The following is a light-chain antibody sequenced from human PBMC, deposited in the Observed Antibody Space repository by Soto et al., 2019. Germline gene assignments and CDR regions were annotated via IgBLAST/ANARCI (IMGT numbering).Light chain of an antibody. CDR3: SSFTSGGTWV. CDR1: SSDVGAYNH. J-gene: IGLJ3*02. CDR2: EVN. V-gene: IGLV2-14*03. Sequence: QSVLTQPASVSGSPGQSITISGTETSSDVGAYNHVSWYQQHPGKVPKVMIYEVNNRPSGVSNRFSASKSGNTASLTISGLQAEDEATYYCSSFTSGGTWVFGGGTKLTVL.